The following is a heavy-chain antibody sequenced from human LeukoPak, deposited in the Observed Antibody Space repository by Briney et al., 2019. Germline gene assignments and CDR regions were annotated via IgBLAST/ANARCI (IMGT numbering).Heavy chain of an antibody. CDR2: IIPILGIA. V-gene: IGHV1-69*04. Sequence: ASVKVSCKASGGTFSSYAISWVRQAPGQGLEWMGRIIPILGIANYAQKFQGRVTITADKSTSTAYMELSSLRSEDTAVYYCARDPHSGYDSSGFLDYWGQGTLVTVSS. CDR3: ARDPHSGYDSSGFLDY. J-gene: IGHJ4*02. CDR1: GGTFSSYA. D-gene: IGHD3-22*01.